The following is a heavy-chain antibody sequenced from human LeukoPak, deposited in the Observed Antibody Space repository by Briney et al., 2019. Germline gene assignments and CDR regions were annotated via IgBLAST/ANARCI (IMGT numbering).Heavy chain of an antibody. Sequence: GGSLRLSCAASGFTLSDYHMNWVRQAPGKGLEWLSSITTISHYIYYAGAVRGRFTISRDNAKNSLYLQMNSLRGEDTAVYYCAPSGGPGTYHQLRYNWFYHWGKGTLVTVSS. CDR2: ITTISHYI. CDR3: APSGGPGTYHQLRYNWFYH. D-gene: IGHD3-10*01. J-gene: IGHJ5*02. CDR1: GFTLSDYH. V-gene: IGHV3-21*01.